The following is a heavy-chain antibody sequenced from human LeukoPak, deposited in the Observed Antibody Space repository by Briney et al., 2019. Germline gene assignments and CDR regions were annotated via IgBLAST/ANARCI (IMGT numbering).Heavy chain of an antibody. CDR2: TSGSGGTT. V-gene: IGHV3-23*01. D-gene: IGHD5-12*01. Sequence: GGSLRLPCAASGFSFSSYGMAWVRQAPPKGLEWVAATSGSGGTTYYADSVKAQFTSSRDNSKNTLYLQMNSLRAEDTAVYCCAKYQDSGYDFLVVFRHWGQGTMVTVSS. J-gene: IGHJ4*02. CDR3: AKYQDSGYDFLVVFRH. CDR1: GFSFSSYG.